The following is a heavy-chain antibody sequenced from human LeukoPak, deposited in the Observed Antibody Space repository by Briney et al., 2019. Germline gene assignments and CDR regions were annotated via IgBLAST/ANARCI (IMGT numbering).Heavy chain of an antibody. J-gene: IGHJ4*02. CDR3: ARGITKPDSTFEVPAAFRVAQAFDY. CDR1: DGSFSDYY. D-gene: IGHD2-2*01. Sequence: SETLSLTCGVYDGSFSDYYWNWIRQPPGKGLEWIGEINHSGSTTYNPSLKNRVTISVDTSKNQFSLKVTSVTAADTAVYYCARGITKPDSTFEVPAAFRVAQAFDYWGQGSLVTVSS. CDR2: INHSGST. V-gene: IGHV4-34*01.